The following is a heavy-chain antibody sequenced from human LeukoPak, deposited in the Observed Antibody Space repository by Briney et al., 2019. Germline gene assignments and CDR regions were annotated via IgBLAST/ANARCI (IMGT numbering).Heavy chain of an antibody. V-gene: IGHV3-23*01. Sequence: PGGSLRLSCAASGFSFSNYAMSWVRQAPGQGLEWVSAISGSGGSTYYADSVKGRFTISRDNSKNTLYLQMNSLRAEDTAIFYCAKSASQQWPHDYWGQGTLVTVSS. CDR2: ISGSGGST. CDR1: GFSFSNYA. D-gene: IGHD6-19*01. CDR3: AKSASQQWPHDY. J-gene: IGHJ4*02.